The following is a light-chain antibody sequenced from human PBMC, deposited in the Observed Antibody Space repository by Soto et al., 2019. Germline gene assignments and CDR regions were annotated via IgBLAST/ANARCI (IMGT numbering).Light chain of an antibody. Sequence: EIVMTQSPATLSVSPGGGATLSCRASENVRNKVAWYQQKPGQAHRLLIYHASSGAIGTQARFSGSGSGTDFTLTIRSLQPEDVAMYYCKQYYITPITVGQGTRLEI. V-gene: IGKV3-15*01. CDR3: KQYYITPIT. J-gene: IGKJ5*01. CDR2: HAS. CDR1: ENVRNK.